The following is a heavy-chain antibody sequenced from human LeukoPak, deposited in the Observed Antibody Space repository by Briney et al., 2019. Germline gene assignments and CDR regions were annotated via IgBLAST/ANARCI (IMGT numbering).Heavy chain of an antibody. V-gene: IGHV3-23*01. CDR3: AKGGGYSYGYYFDY. CDR1: GFTFSSYA. J-gene: IGHJ4*02. CDR2: ISGSGGST. Sequence: GGSLRLSCAASGFTFSSYAMSWVRQAPGKGLEWVSAISGSGGSTYYADSVKGRFTISRDNSKNTLYLQMSSLRAEDTAVYYCAKGGGYSYGYYFDYWGQGTLVTASS. D-gene: IGHD5-18*01.